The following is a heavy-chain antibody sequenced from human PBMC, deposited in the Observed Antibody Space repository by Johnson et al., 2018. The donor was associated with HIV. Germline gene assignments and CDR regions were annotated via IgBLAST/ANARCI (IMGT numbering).Heavy chain of an antibody. D-gene: IGHD4-17*01. Sequence: EVQVVESGGGLVKPGGSLRLSCAASGFTFSNAWMSWVRQAPGKGLEWVGRIKSKSDGGTTDYAAPVRGSYTITGEDSKNTVYMQMNSLKTEETAVYYCTTAFQIMVTTGAFDIWGQGTMVTVSS. CDR3: TTAFQIMVTTGAFDI. J-gene: IGHJ3*02. CDR2: IKSKSDGGTT. CDR1: GFTFSNAW. V-gene: IGHV3-15*01.